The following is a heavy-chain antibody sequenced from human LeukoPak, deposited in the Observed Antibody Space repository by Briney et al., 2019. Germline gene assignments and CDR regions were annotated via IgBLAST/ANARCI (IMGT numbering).Heavy chain of an antibody. CDR1: GYSFTSYW. CDR2: IYPGDSDT. D-gene: IGHD2-2*01. Sequence: GESLKISCKGSGYSFTSYWIGWVRPMPGKGLEWMGIIYPGDSDTRYSPSFQGQVTISADKSISTAYLQWSSLKASDTAMYYCARHGSSTSWDYYYYGMDVWGQGTTVTVSS. J-gene: IGHJ6*02. CDR3: ARHGSSTSWDYYYYGMDV. V-gene: IGHV5-51*01.